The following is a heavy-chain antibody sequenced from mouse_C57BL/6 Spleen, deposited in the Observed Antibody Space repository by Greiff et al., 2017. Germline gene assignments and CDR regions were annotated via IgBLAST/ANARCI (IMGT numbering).Heavy chain of an antibody. CDR2: IYPGDGDT. D-gene: IGHD2-4*01. CDR3: ARDDYEEGAWCDY. J-gene: IGHJ3*01. CDR1: GYAFSSSW. V-gene: IGHV1-82*01. Sequence: VQLKQSGPELVKPGASVKISCKASGYAFSSSWMNWVKQRPGKGLEWIGRIYPGDGDTNSNGKFKGKATLPADTSSSTAYMQLSRLRSKDSAVYFYARDDYEEGAWCDYWGQGTMVTVSA.